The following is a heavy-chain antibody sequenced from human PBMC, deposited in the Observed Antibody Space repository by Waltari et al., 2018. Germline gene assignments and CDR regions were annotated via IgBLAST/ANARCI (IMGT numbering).Heavy chain of an antibody. CDR3: TRGGWKTTDCGMDV. V-gene: IGHV4-59*01. CDR2: IYYTGSS. J-gene: IGHJ6*02. D-gene: IGHD1-1*01. Sequence: VHLQESGPGLVRPAETLSLTCTVSGGPISNYYWNWIRQPPGKGLEWIGSIYYTGSSNYSPSLKSRLTLTVDMSANQFSLSLTSVTAADTAMYYCTRGGWKTTDCGMDVWGQGTTVVVSS. CDR1: GGPISNYY.